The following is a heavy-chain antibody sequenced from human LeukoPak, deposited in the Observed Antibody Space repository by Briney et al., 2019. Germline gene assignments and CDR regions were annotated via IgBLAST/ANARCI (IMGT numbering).Heavy chain of an antibody. CDR1: GGSISSSNW. V-gene: IGHV4-4*02. D-gene: IGHD3-9*01. J-gene: IGHJ5*02. CDR3: ARFYDILTGYSIGNWFDP. Sequence: SETLSLTCAVSGGSISSSNWWSWVRQPPGRGLEWIGEINHSGSTNYNPSLKSRVTISVDTSKNQFSLKLSSVTAADTAVYYCARFYDILTGYSIGNWFDPWGQGTLVTVSS. CDR2: INHSGST.